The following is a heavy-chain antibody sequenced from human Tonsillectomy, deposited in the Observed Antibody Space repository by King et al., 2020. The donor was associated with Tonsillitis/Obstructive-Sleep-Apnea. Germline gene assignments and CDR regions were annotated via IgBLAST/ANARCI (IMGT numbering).Heavy chain of an antibody. CDR1: GYTLSEYA. V-gene: IGHV1-3*01. Sequence: QLVQSGAEVKKPGASVKVSCKASGYTLSEYAIHWVRQAPGPRLEWMGWINAGNGDTKYAEKFQDRVTITRDTSANTAYLELSSLRSEDTAVYYCGRSGYDCGDYWFDPWGQGTLVTVSS. CDR3: GRSGYDCGDYWFDP. CDR2: INAGNGDT. D-gene: IGHD4-17*01. J-gene: IGHJ5*02.